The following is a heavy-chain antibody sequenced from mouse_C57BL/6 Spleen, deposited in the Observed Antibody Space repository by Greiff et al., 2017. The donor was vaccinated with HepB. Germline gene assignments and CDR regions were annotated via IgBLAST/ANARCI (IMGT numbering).Heavy chain of an antibody. CDR3: AREEGYYGSSLDY. J-gene: IGHJ2*01. D-gene: IGHD1-1*01. CDR1: GYSITSGYY. CDR2: ISYDGSN. Sequence: ESGPGLVKPSQSLSLTCSVTGYSITSGYYWNWIRQFPGNKLEWMGYISYDGSNNYNPSLKNRISITRDTSKNQFFLKLNSVTTEDTATYYCAREEGYYGSSLDYWGQGTTLTVSS. V-gene: IGHV3-6*01.